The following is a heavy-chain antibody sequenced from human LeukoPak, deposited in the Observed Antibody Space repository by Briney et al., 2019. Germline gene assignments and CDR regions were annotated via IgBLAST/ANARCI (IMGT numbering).Heavy chain of an antibody. Sequence: GSLRLSCAATGFTFSSYSMIWVLQAPGKGLKWVSYISSSSSTIYYADSVKGRFTISRDNAKNSLYLQMNSLRDEDTAVYYCARDLSGRYAFDIWGQGTMVTVSS. D-gene: IGHD3-10*01. CDR3: ARDLSGRYAFDI. CDR2: ISSSSSTI. J-gene: IGHJ3*02. CDR1: GFTFSSYS. V-gene: IGHV3-48*02.